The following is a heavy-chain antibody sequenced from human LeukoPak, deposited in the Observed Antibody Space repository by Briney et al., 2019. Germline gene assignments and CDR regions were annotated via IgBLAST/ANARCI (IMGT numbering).Heavy chain of an antibody. CDR2: ISYTGTT. D-gene: IGHD3-10*01. CDR1: SASITSSPYF. CDR3: ARHGFGVWGNWFDP. Sequence: SETLSLTCTVSSASITSSPYFWAWIRQSPGKGLEWVGTISYTGTTHYNPSLKSRVTISVDTSNNQFSLKLTSVTAADTAVYYCARHGFGVWGNWFDPWGQGTLVTVSS. J-gene: IGHJ5*02. V-gene: IGHV4-39*01.